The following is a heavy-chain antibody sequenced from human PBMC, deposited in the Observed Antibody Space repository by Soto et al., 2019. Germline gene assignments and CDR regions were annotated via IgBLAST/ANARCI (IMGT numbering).Heavy chain of an antibody. CDR1: GFNFNNFG. J-gene: IGHJ6*02. V-gene: IGHV3-21*01. Sequence: EVQLLESGGGPVKPGGSLRLSCAASGFNFNNFGMNWIRQAPGKGLEWVSSIRTSSSYIYYADSVKGRFTISRDNAKKSLYLEMNRLGVEDTAVYYCARDREPFCGGDCGLVDVWGQGTSVTVSS. CDR3: ARDREPFCGGDCGLVDV. D-gene: IGHD2-21*02. CDR2: IRTSSSYI.